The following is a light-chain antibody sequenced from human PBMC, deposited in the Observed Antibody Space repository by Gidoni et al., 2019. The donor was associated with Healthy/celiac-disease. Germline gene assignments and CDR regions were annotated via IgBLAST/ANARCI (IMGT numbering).Light chain of an antibody. CDR3: QQYYSAPYT. V-gene: IGKV4-1*01. CDR2: WAS. CDR1: QSVLYSSNNKNY. Sequence: DIVLTQSPPSLAVSLGERATINCKSSQSVLYSSNNKNYLAWYQQKPGQPPKLLIYWASTRESGVPDRFSGGGSGTDFTLTISRLQAEDVAVYYCQQYYSAPYTFGQGTKLEIK. J-gene: IGKJ2*01.